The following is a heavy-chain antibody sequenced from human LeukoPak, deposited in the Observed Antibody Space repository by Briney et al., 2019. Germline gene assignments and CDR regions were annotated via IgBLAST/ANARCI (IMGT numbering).Heavy chain of an antibody. V-gene: IGHV1-8*03. CDR3: ARVKPWDGYNPYYFDY. J-gene: IGHJ4*02. Sequence: GASVTVSCKASGYTFTSYDINWVRQATGQGLEWMGWMNPNSGNTGYAQKFQGRVTITRNTSISTAYMELSSLRSEDTAVYYCARVKPWDGYNPYYFDYWGQGTLVTVSS. CDR2: MNPNSGNT. CDR1: GYTFTSYD. D-gene: IGHD5-24*01.